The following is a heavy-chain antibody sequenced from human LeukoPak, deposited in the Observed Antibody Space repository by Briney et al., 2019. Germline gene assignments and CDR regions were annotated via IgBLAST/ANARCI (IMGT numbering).Heavy chain of an antibody. J-gene: IGHJ5*02. CDR3: ARDQGRTVTNAGQDNWFDP. CDR1: GYTFTSYG. Sequence: ASVKVSCKASGYTFTSYGISWVRQAPGQGLEWMGWLSAYNGNTNYAQKLQGRVTMTTDTSTSTAYMELRSLRSDDTAVYYCARDQGRTVTNAGQDNWFDPWGQGTLVTVSS. V-gene: IGHV1-18*01. CDR2: LSAYNGNT. D-gene: IGHD4-17*01.